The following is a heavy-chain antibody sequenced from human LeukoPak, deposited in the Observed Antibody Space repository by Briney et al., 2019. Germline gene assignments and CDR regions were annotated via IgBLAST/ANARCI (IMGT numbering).Heavy chain of an antibody. CDR2: INHSGST. V-gene: IGHV4-34*01. Sequence: PSETLPLTCAVYGGSFSGYYWSWIRQPPGKGLEWIGEINHSGSTNYNPSLKSRVTISVDTSKNQFSLKLSSVTAADTAVYYCARGPFAYCSSTSCLDYFDSWDQGTLVTVSS. CDR1: GGSFSGYY. CDR3: ARGPFAYCSSTSCLDYFDS. D-gene: IGHD2-2*01. J-gene: IGHJ4*02.